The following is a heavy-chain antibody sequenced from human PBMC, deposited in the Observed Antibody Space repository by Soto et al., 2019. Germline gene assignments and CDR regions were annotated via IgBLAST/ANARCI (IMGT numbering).Heavy chain of an antibody. D-gene: IGHD4-4*01. Sequence: GESLKISCQTSGYTFTNYWIGWVRHMPGRGLEWMGLIFPRDSDTRYNSSFEGQVTISSDRSIATAYLQWTSLKASDTAIYFCARLGSLLQPIDYSGQGTPVTVSS. V-gene: IGHV5-51*01. CDR3: ARLGSLLQPIDY. J-gene: IGHJ4*02. CDR1: GYTFTNYW. CDR2: IFPRDSDT.